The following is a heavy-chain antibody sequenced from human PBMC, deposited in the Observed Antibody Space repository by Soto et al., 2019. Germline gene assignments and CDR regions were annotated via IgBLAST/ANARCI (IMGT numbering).Heavy chain of an antibody. D-gene: IGHD6-13*01. Sequence: ASVKVSCKASGFTFTSSAVQWVRQARGQRLEWIGWIVVGSGNTNYAQKFQERVTITRDMSTSTAYMELSSLRSEDTAVYYCAADTGSWSRRSGGDAFDIWGQGTMVTVSS. CDR1: GFTFTSSA. V-gene: IGHV1-58*01. CDR3: AADTGSWSRRSGGDAFDI. J-gene: IGHJ3*02. CDR2: IVVGSGNT.